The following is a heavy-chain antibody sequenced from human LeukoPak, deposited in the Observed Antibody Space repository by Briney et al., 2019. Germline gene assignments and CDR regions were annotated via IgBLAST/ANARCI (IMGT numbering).Heavy chain of an antibody. D-gene: IGHD5-12*01. CDR2: IYYSGST. CDR3: ARVIGYSGYDAFDY. J-gene: IGHJ4*02. V-gene: IGHV4-59*01. Sequence: SETLSLTCTVSGGSISSYYWSWIRQPPGKGLEWIRYIYYSGSTNYNPSLKSRVTISVDTSKNQFSLKLSSVTAADTAVYYCARVIGYSGYDAFDYWGQGTLVTVSS. CDR1: GGSISSYY.